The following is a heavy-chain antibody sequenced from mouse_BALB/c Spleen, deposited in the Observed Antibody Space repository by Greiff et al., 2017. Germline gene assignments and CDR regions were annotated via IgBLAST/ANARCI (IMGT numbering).Heavy chain of an antibody. V-gene: IGHV1-9*01. CDR1: GYTFSSYW. CDR2: ILPGSGST. CDR3: TRKTFLRGGDWFAY. J-gene: IGHJ3*01. Sequence: QVQLQQSGAELMKPGASVKISCKATGYTFSSYWIEWVKQRPGHGLEWIGEILPGSGSTNYNEKFKGKATFTADTSSNTAYMQLSSLTSRDSAVYYGTRKTFLRGGDWFAYWGQGTLVTVSA. D-gene: IGHD1-1*01.